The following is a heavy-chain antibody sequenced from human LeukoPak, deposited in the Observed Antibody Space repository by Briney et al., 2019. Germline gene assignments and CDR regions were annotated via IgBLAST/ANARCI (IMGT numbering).Heavy chain of an antibody. J-gene: IGHJ4*02. D-gene: IGHD1-7*01. CDR2: INQDGSEK. CDR3: VRGGTTSYDY. Sequence: PGGSLRLSCAVSGFPFSTFWMSWVRQAPGKGLEWVANINQDGSEKYYVDSVRGRFTISRDNAKNSVYLQMNSLRGEDTAVYYCVRGGTTSYDYWGQGTLVTVSS. CDR1: GFPFSTFW. V-gene: IGHV3-7*01.